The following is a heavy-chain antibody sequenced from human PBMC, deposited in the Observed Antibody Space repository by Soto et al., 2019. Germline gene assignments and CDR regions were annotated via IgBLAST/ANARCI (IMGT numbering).Heavy chain of an antibody. CDR2: IYYSGST. J-gene: IGHJ3*01. D-gene: IGHD3-22*01. V-gene: IGHV4-31*03. CDR1: GGSISSGGYY. Sequence: QVQLQESGPGLVKPSQTLSLTCTVSGGSISSGGYYWSWIRQHPGKGLEWIGYIYYSGSTYYNPSLKSRVTISVDTSKNQFSLKLSSVTAADTAVYYCARGDYYDSSGYYAFDLWGQGTMVTVSS. CDR3: ARGDYYDSSGYYAFDL.